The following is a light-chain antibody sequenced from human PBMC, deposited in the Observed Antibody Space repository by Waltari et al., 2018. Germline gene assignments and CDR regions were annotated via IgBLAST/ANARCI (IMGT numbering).Light chain of an antibody. J-gene: IGKJ4*01. CDR2: EAS. Sequence: EVVLTQSPATLSLSPGERATLSCRASQSVYNFLAWYQQKPGQALRLLIYEASQRATGIPARFSGSGSGTDFTLTISNLEPEDVAIYYCQQRANWPPLTFGGGTKWRSN. V-gene: IGKV3-11*01. CDR1: QSVYNF. CDR3: QQRANWPPLT.